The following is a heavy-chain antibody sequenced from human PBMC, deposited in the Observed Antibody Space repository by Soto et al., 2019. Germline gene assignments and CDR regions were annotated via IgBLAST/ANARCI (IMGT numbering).Heavy chain of an antibody. V-gene: IGHV3-23*01. D-gene: IGHD3-10*01. Sequence: GGSLRLSCAASGFTFSTYAMSWVRQAPGKGLEWVSTISGSGVSTYYADSVKGRFTISRDNPKKTLYLEMNSLRAEDTAVYFCATFDFGELLTWFVPWGQGTLVTVSS. J-gene: IGHJ5*02. CDR1: GFTFSTYA. CDR2: ISGSGVST. CDR3: ATFDFGELLTWFVP.